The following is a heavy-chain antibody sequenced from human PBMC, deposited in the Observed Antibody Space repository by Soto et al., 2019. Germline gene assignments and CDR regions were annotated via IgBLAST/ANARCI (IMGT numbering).Heavy chain of an antibody. V-gene: IGHV3-74*01. J-gene: IGHJ6*02. D-gene: IGHD2-15*01. CDR3: ARVYGPAYCSGVSCYPGGVATDPYYYYYGMDV. CDR2: INSDGSST. CDR1: GFTFSNFW. Sequence: PGGSMRLSCAASGFTFSNFWMHWVRQAQGKGLVWVSRINSDGSSTSYADSVKGRFTIPRDNAKNPLFLQRNGLGAGDTAVYYCARVYGPAYCSGVSCYPGGVATDPYYYYYGMDVWGQGTTVTVSS.